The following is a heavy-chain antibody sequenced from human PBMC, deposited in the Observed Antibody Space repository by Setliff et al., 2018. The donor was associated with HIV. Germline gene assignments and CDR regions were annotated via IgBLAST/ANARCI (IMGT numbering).Heavy chain of an antibody. J-gene: IGHJ4*01. CDR1: GYTFTTYS. CDR2: INVGKGDT. Sequence: ASVKVSCKAFGYTFTTYSLHWVRQAPGQSLEWMGWINVGKGDTRYSQEFQGRITITTDTSANTGYMELSSLRSDDTAVYFCARGALLAVFDFDHWGHGTLVTVSS. D-gene: IGHD3-10*01. V-gene: IGHV1-3*01. CDR3: ARGALLAVFDFDH.